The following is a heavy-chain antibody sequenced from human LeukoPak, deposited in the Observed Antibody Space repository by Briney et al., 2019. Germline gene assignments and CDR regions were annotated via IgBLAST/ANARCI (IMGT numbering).Heavy chain of an antibody. D-gene: IGHD3-22*01. CDR3: ARPYYYDSRIDP. CDR2: MYYSGST. V-gene: IGHV4-30-4*01. CDR1: GGSISSGDYY. J-gene: IGHJ5*02. Sequence: SPSQTLSLTCTVSGGSISSGDYYWSWIRQPPGKGLEWIAYMYYSGSTYYNPSLKGRVTMSADTSKNQLSLKLSSVTAADTAVYYCARPYYYDSRIDPWGQGILVTVSS.